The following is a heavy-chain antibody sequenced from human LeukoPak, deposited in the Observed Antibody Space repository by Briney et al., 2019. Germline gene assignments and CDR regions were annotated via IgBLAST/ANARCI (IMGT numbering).Heavy chain of an antibody. J-gene: IGHJ4*02. CDR1: GGTCSSYA. CDR3: ARGEDSSGWCDY. Sequence: SVKVSCKASGGTCSSYAISWVRQAPGQGLEWMGRIIPILGIANYAQKFQGRVTITADKSTSTAYMELSSLRSEDTAVYYCARGEDSSGWCDYWGQGTLVTVSS. CDR2: IIPILGIA. V-gene: IGHV1-69*04. D-gene: IGHD6-19*01.